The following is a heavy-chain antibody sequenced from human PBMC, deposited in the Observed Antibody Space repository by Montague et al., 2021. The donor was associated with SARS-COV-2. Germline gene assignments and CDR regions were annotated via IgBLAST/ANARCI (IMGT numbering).Heavy chain of an antibody. J-gene: IGHJ4*02. CDR3: ARGRQHINMVVVVVTGGEYYFDF. V-gene: IGHV4-34*01. CDR1: DGSFSDYP. CDR2: INHRGST. D-gene: IGHD3-22*01. Sequence: SETLSLTCAVYDGSFSDYPWTWIRQPPGEGLEWIGEINHRGSTNXNPSLKSRVTISVDTSKNQFSLKMTSVTAADTAVYYCARGRQHINMVVVVVTGGEYYFDFWGQGTLVAVSS.